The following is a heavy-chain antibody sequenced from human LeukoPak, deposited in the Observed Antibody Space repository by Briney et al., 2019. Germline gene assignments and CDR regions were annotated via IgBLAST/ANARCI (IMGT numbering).Heavy chain of an antibody. Sequence: SETLSLTCSVSGGSISSSRYYWGWIRQPPGKGLEWIGSIYYSGSTYYNPSLKSRVTISVDTSKNQFSLKLSSVTAADTAVYYCARVRVYYYGSGPRWYFYYWGQGTLVTVSS. V-gene: IGHV4-39*07. J-gene: IGHJ4*02. CDR2: IYYSGST. CDR3: ARVRVYYYGSGPRWYFYY. D-gene: IGHD3-10*01. CDR1: GGSISSSRYY.